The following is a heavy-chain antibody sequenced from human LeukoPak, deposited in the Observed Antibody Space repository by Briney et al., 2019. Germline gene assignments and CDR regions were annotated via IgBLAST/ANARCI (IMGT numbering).Heavy chain of an antibody. CDR2: INPSGGST. CDR1: GYTFTSYY. CDR3: ARGYCTNGVCYWGVYYYYYMDV. J-gene: IGHJ6*03. V-gene: IGHV1-46*01. D-gene: IGHD2-8*01. Sequence: ASVKVSCKASGYTFTSYYMHWVRQAPGQGLEWMGIINPSGGSTSYAQKFQGRVTMTRGTSTSTVYMELSSLRSEDTAVYYCARGYCTNGVCYWGVYYYYYMDVWGKGTTVTVSS.